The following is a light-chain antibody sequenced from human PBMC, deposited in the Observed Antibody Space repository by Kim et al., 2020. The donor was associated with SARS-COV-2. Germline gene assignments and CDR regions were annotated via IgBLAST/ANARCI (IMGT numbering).Light chain of an antibody. CDR2: EDN. Sequence: AVTSSCTRNSRSFAANYVQWYQQRPGSAPTIGIYEDNRRPSGIPNRFSGSIRGSSNSASLTISELRTEDEADYYCQSYDSNNHVVFGGGTQLTVL. V-gene: IGLV6-57*03. CDR3: QSYDSNNHVV. J-gene: IGLJ2*01. CDR1: SRSFAANY.